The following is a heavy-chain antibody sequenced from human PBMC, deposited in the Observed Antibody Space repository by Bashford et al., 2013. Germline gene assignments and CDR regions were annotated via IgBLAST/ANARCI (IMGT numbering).Heavy chain of an antibody. CDR3: SRMVLNSNYEINWLGP. Sequence: ASVKVSCEVSGQPFKDFDITWVRQAPGQGLEWMGWMNPKSGNVKYVQKFQGRVTMTRNTSISTAYMELSRLRSDDTAVYFCSRMVLNSNYEINWLGPWGQGTLVTVSS. J-gene: IGHJ5*02. CDR2: MNPKSGNV. CDR1: GQPFKDFD. D-gene: IGHD2/OR15-2a*01. V-gene: IGHV1-8*01.